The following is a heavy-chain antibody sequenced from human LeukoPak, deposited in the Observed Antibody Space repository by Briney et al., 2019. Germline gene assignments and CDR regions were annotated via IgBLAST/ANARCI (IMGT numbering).Heavy chain of an antibody. CDR2: VHLDGRT. Sequence: GSLRLSCAASGFTFSSYAMSWVRQPPGKGLEWIGEVHLDGRTNYNPSLKSRLVMSADLPENHISLKLTSVTAADTAVYYCAREGGFYRPLDYSGQGTLVTVSS. CDR3: AREGGFYRPLDY. CDR1: GFTFSSYAM. V-gene: IGHV4-4*02. D-gene: IGHD6-25*01. J-gene: IGHJ4*02.